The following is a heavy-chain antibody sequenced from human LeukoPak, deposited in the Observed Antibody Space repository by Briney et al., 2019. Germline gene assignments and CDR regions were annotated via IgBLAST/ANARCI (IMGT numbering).Heavy chain of an antibody. J-gene: IGHJ4*02. CDR2: MYYPGST. V-gene: IGHV4-59*01. Sequence: SETLSLTCTVSGGSISDYYWSWIRQPPGKGLEWIGYMYYPGSTNYNPSLKSRVTISVDTSKNQFSLKLSSVTAADTAVYYCARLKGRYSGSHWGQGTLVTVSS. D-gene: IGHD1-26*01. CDR1: GGSISDYY. CDR3: ARLKGRYSGSH.